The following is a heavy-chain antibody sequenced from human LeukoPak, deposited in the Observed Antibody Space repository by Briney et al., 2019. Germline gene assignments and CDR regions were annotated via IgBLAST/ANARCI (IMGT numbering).Heavy chain of an antibody. CDR3: ARVPLYSSGWYAEIDY. J-gene: IGHJ4*02. CDR1: GFTFSSYE. D-gene: IGHD6-19*01. CDR2: ISSSGSTI. V-gene: IGHV3-48*03. Sequence: GGSLRLSCAASGFTFSSYEMNWVRQAPGKGLEWVSYISSSGSTIYYADSVKGRFTISRDNAKNSLYLQMNSLRAEDTAFYYCARVPLYSSGWYAEIDYWGQGTLVTVSS.